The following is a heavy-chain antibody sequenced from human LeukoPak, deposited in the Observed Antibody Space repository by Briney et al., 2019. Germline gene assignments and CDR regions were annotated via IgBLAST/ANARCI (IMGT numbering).Heavy chain of an antibody. V-gene: IGHV4-59*01. D-gene: IGHD4-17*01. CDR3: ASLYGDYVYYDYGMDV. J-gene: IGHJ6*02. CDR2: IYYSGST. Sequence: SETLSLTCTVSGGSISSYYWSWIRQPPGKGLEWIGYIYYSGSTNYNPSLKSRVTISVDTSKNQFSLKLSSVTAADTAVYYCASLYGDYVYYDYGMDVWGQGTTVTVSS. CDR1: GGSISSYY.